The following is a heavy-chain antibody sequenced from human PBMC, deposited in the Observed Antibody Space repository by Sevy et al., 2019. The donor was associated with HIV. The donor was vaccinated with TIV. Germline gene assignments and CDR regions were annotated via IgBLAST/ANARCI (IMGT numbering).Heavy chain of an antibody. CDR2: IYPDDSDT. Sequence: ESLKISCKGSGYSFTSHWLGWVRHMPGKGLEWMGIIYPDDSDTKYSTSFQGQVTFSADKSISTAYQQWSSLKASDAAMYYCATSRSGYFDSSGYYIYWGQGTLVTVSS. V-gene: IGHV5-51*01. D-gene: IGHD3-22*01. CDR1: GYSFTSHW. CDR3: ATSRSGYFDSSGYYIY. J-gene: IGHJ4*02.